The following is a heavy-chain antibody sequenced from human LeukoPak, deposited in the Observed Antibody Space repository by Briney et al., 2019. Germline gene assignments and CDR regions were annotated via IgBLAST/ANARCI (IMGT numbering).Heavy chain of an antibody. CDR3: ARGQDSSGYYFWFDP. CDR1: GGSFSGYY. D-gene: IGHD3-22*01. CDR2: INHSGST. V-gene: IGHV4-34*01. Sequence: PSETLSLTCAVYGGSFSGYYWSWIRQPPGKGLEWIGEINHSGSTNYNPSLKSRVTISVDTSKNQFSLKLSSVTAADTAVYYCARGQDSSGYYFWFDPWGQGTLVTVSS. J-gene: IGHJ5*02.